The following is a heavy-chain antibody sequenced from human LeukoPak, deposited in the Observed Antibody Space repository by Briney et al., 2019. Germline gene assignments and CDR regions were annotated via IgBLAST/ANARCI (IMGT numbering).Heavy chain of an antibody. CDR3: ARAYSGSYSPDY. Sequence: KPSETLSLTCAVYGGSFSGYYWSWIRQPPGKGLEWIGEINHSGGTNYNPSLKSRVTISVDTSKNQFSLKLSSVTAADTAVYYCARAYSGSYSPDYWGQGTLVTVSS. V-gene: IGHV4-34*01. J-gene: IGHJ4*02. D-gene: IGHD1-26*01. CDR1: GGSFSGYY. CDR2: INHSGGT.